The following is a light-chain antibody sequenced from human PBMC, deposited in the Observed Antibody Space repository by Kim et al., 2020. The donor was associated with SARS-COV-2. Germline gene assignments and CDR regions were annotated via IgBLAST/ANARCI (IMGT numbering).Light chain of an antibody. CDR1: QTVNSDY. J-gene: IGKJ4*01. CDR3: QQYDRSPLT. V-gene: IGKV3-20*01. CDR2: DAS. Sequence: LVHGERASPPCRASQTVNSDYLAVYQQKPGQAPRLLIYDASNRATGIPDRFTGSGSGTDFTLAISRLEPEDSAMYYCQQYDRSPLTFGGGTKLEI.